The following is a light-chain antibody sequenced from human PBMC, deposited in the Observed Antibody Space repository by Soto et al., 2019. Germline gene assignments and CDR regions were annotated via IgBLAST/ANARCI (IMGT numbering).Light chain of an antibody. CDR3: SSFAGTNSFV. J-gene: IGLJ1*01. CDR2: EVT. Sequence: LTQPPSASGSPGQSVTISCTGTTSDIGAYNYVSWYQQRPGKAPKLIIYEVTRRPSGVPDRIFGSKSYTTASLTVSGLQAEDEADYYCSSFAGTNSFVFGTGTKVTVL. V-gene: IGLV2-8*01. CDR1: TSDIGAYNY.